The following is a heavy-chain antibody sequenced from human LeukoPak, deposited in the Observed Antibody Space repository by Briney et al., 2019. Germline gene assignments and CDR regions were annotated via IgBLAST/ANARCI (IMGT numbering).Heavy chain of an antibody. Sequence: SETLSLTCTVSGGPIGSFYWSWIRQPPGKGLEWIGYIYYDGTTTYNPSLKSRVTISMDTSKHHFSLKLSSVTAADTAVYYCARDTRSYDSSGYYFFDFWGQGTLVTVSS. D-gene: IGHD3-22*01. CDR1: GGPIGSFY. J-gene: IGHJ4*02. CDR3: ARDTRSYDSSGYYFFDF. CDR2: IYYDGTT. V-gene: IGHV4-59*01.